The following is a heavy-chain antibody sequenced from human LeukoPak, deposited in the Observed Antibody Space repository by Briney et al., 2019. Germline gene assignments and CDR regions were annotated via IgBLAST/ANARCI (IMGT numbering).Heavy chain of an antibody. D-gene: IGHD3-9*01. Sequence: PGGSLRLSCAASGFTFSSYAMSWVRQAPGKGLEWVSAISGSGGSTYYADSVKGRFTISRDNSKNTLYLQMNSLRAEDTAVYYRSKDFFKVGLLLSPFDYWGQGTLVTVSS. J-gene: IGHJ4*02. CDR1: GFTFSSYA. CDR2: ISGSGGST. CDR3: SKDFFKVGLLLSPFDY. V-gene: IGHV3-23*01.